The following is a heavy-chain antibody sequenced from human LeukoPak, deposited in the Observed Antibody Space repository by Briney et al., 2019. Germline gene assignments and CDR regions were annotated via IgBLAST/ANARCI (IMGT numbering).Heavy chain of an antibody. D-gene: IGHD3-10*01. CDR2: ISGSGGST. CDR1: GFTFSSYA. J-gene: IGHJ6*03. Sequence: GGSLRLSCAASGFTFSSYAMSWVRQAPGKGLEWVSAISGSGGSTYYADSVKGRFTISRDNSKNTLYLHMNSLRAEDTAVYYCANEGRVYYGSGSYSYMDVWGKGTTVTISS. CDR3: ANEGRVYYGSGSYSYMDV. V-gene: IGHV3-23*01.